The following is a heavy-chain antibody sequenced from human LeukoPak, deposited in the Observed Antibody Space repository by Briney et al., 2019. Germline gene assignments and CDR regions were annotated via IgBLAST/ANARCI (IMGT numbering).Heavy chain of an antibody. CDR2: ISMTSSYI. Sequence: GGSLRLSCAASGFTFHSHSMNWVRQAPGKGLEWVSSISMTSSYIYYADSVKGRFTISRDNAKNSLYLQMNSLRAEDTAVYYCARNDFWSGYRYFDYWGQGTLVTVSS. CDR3: ARNDFWSGYRYFDY. CDR1: GFTFHSHS. J-gene: IGHJ4*02. V-gene: IGHV3-21*01. D-gene: IGHD3-3*01.